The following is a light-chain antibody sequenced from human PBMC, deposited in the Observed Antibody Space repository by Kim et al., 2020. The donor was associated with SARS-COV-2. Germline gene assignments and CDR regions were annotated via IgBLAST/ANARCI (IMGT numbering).Light chain of an antibody. CDR3: QQYGRSPIT. Sequence: SPGESATLSCRSTGSVPRDYLAWYQQMPGQAPRLLIYGASRRSTGIPDRFSGGGSETDFTLTITRLEPEDFAEYYCQQYGRSPITFGQGTRLEIK. CDR2: GAS. V-gene: IGKV3-20*01. J-gene: IGKJ5*01. CDR1: GSVPRDY.